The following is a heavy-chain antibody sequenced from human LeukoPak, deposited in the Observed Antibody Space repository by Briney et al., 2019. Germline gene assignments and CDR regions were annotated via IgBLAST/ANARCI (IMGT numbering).Heavy chain of an antibody. J-gene: IGHJ6*02. Sequence: SETLSLTCAVYGGSFSGYYWSWIRQPPGKGLEWIGYIYYSGSTYYNPSLKSRVTISVDTSKNQFSLKLSSVTAADTAVYYCARAGTYYYGMDVWGQGTTVTVSS. CDR3: ARAGTYYYGMDV. V-gene: IGHV4-34*09. CDR2: IYYSGST. CDR1: GGSFSGYY.